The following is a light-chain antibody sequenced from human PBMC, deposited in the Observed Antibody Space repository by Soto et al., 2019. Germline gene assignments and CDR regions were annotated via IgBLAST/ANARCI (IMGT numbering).Light chain of an antibody. V-gene: IGKV1-12*01. Sequence: DIQMTQSPSSVSASVGDRVTITCRASQGIASWLVWYQQKPGKAPNLLIYTASTLQVGVPPRFSGSGSGTDFTLPISSLQPEDVGTYYCHQASSFPITFGQGTRLEIK. CDR1: QGIASW. CDR3: HQASSFPIT. CDR2: TAS. J-gene: IGKJ5*01.